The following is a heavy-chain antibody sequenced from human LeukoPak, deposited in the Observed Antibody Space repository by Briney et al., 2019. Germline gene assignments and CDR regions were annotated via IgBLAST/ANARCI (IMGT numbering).Heavy chain of an antibody. J-gene: IGHJ4*02. CDR3: VTNILTTRYFEY. V-gene: IGHV1-18*01. Sequence: ASVKVSCKASGNTFTNYGISWVRQAPGQGLEWMGWISAYNGNTNYAQNLQGRVTMTTDTSTKTAYMELRSLRSDDTAVYYCVTNILTTRYFEYWGQGTLVIVSS. CDR2: ISAYNGNT. D-gene: IGHD1-1*01. CDR1: GNTFTNYG.